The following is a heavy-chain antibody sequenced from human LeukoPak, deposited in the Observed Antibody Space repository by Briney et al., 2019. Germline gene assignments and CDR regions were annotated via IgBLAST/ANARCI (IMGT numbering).Heavy chain of an antibody. V-gene: IGHV3-48*03. Sequence: GGSLRLSCAASGFTFSSYEMNWVRQAPGKGLEWVSYISSSGSTIYYADSVKGRFTISRDNAKNSPYLQMNSLRAEDTAVYYCAGTRDPYYDFWSGEGPTYYFDYWGQGTLVTVSS. D-gene: IGHD3-3*01. CDR1: GFTFSSYE. CDR2: ISSSGSTI. CDR3: AGTRDPYYDFWSGEGPTYYFDY. J-gene: IGHJ4*02.